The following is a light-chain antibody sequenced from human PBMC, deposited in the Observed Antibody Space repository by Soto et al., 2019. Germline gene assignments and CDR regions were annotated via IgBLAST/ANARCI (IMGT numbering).Light chain of an antibody. Sequence: QSVLTQPPSVSGAPGQTGTISCTGTSSNIGAGFDVHWYQQLPGADPKLLIYANTDRPSGVPARFSGSKSVTSASLAITGLQPEDEADYFCLSYDTSLRGVLGGGTQLPVL. V-gene: IGLV1-40*01. CDR1: SSNIGAGFD. J-gene: IGLJ2*01. CDR2: ANT. CDR3: LSYDTSLRGV.